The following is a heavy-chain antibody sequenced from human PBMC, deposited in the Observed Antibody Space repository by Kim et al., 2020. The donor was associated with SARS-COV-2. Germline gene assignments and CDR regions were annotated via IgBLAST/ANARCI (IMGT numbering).Heavy chain of an antibody. V-gene: IGHV1-24*01. CDR3: ATFRAARPGGEYYFDY. J-gene: IGHJ4*02. Sequence: ASVKVSCKFSGYTLTELSMHWVRQAPGKGLEWMGGFDPEDGETIYAQKFQGRVTMTEDTSTDTAYMELSSLRSEDTAVYYCATFRAARPGGEYYFDYWGQGTLVTVSS. D-gene: IGHD6-6*01. CDR1: GYTLTELS. CDR2: FDPEDGET.